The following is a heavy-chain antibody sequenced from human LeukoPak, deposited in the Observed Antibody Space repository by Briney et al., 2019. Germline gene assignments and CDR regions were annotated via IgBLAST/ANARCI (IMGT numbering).Heavy chain of an antibody. Sequence: GGSLRLSCVASGLTLSNYDTTWVRQAPGKGLEYVSSIGPGGYRFYDGSVKGRFSISRDNSQNTVYLQMNSLRGEDTAIYFCAKKLPDASSYFDFWGQGILVTVSS. J-gene: IGHJ4*02. CDR2: IGPGGYR. CDR1: GLTLSNYD. V-gene: IGHV3-23*01. CDR3: AKKLPDASSYFDF. D-gene: IGHD6-6*01.